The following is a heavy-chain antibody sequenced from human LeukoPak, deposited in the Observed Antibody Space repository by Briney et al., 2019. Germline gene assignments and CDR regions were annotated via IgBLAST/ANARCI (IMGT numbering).Heavy chain of an antibody. V-gene: IGHV3-23*01. CDR2: ISGSGGST. Sequence: GGSLRLSCAASGFSFSSYAMTWARQAPVKGLEWVSAISGSGGSTYYADSVKGRFTISRDNSKNTLYLQMNSLRAEDTAVYYCAKDHGITMVRGPDSPSAVDYWGQGTLVTVSS. CDR1: GFSFSSYA. D-gene: IGHD3-10*01. J-gene: IGHJ4*02. CDR3: AKDHGITMVRGPDSPSAVDY.